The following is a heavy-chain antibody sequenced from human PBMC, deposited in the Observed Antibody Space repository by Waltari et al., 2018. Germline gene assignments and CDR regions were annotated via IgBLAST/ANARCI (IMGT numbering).Heavy chain of an antibody. CDR3: ASITWGYYFDY. Sequence: QVQLQESGPGLVKPSETLSLTCTVSGGSISSHYWSWIRQPPGKGLEWIGYIYYSGSTNYNPSLKSRVTISVDTSKNQFSLKLSSVTAADTAVYYCASITWGYYFDYWGQGTLVTVSS. J-gene: IGHJ4*02. D-gene: IGHD1-20*01. V-gene: IGHV4-59*11. CDR1: GGSISSHY. CDR2: IYYSGST.